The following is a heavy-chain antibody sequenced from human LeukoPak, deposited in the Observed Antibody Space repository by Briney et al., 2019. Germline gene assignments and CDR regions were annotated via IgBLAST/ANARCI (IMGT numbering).Heavy chain of an antibody. CDR1: GFTFSSYW. CDR3: ARSRYDFWSGYPNWFDP. D-gene: IGHD3-3*01. V-gene: IGHV3-74*01. Sequence: GGSLRLSCAASGFTFSSYWMHWVRQAPGKGLVWVSRINTDGSSTSYTDSVKGRFTISRDNAKNTLYLQMNGLRAEDTAVYYCARSRYDFWSGYPNWFDPWGQGTLVTVSS. J-gene: IGHJ5*02. CDR2: INTDGSST.